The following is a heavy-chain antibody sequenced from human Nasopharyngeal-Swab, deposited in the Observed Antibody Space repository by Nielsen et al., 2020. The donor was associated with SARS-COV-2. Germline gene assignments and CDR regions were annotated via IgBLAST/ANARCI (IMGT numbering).Heavy chain of an antibody. J-gene: IGHJ2*01. Sequence: GESLKISCEASGFTFSNFGMSWVRQAPGKGLEWVSTINGSGGTTHYADSVKGRFTISRDNSKNVLFLQMNSLSYEDTAIYYCAKGDSLSPVGGVLWFFGLWGRGTLVSVSS. D-gene: IGHD3-16*01. V-gene: IGHV3-23*01. CDR3: AKGDSLSPVGGVLWFFGL. CDR1: GFTFSNFG. CDR2: INGSGGTT.